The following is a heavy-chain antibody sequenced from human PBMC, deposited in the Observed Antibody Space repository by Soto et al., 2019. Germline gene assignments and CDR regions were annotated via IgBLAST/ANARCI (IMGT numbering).Heavy chain of an antibody. J-gene: IGHJ6*02. CDR1: GGSISSDGNY. D-gene: IGHD3-10*01. CDR3: ARARMVRGIIYCYGMDV. Sequence: QVQLQESGPGLVKSSQTLSLTCTVSGGSISSDGNYWSWIRQHPGKGLEWIGYIYYSGSTYYNPSLNSRITRAVATSKNQVSVKLNYVTAADTAVYYCARARMVRGIIYCYGMDVWGQGTTVPVSS. V-gene: IGHV4-31*03. CDR2: IYYSGST.